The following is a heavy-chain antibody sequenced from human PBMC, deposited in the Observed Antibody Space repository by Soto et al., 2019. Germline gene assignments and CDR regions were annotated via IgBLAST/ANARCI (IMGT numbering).Heavy chain of an antibody. Sequence: ASVKVSCKASGYTFTSYDINWVRQATGQGLEWMGWMNPNSGNTGYAQKFQGRVTMTRNTSTSTAYMELSSLRSEDTAVYYCARREVLGDNDILTGRWFDPWGQGTLVTVSS. CDR2: MNPNSGNT. CDR1: GYTFTSYD. V-gene: IGHV1-8*01. J-gene: IGHJ5*02. D-gene: IGHD3-9*01. CDR3: ARREVLGDNDILTGRWFDP.